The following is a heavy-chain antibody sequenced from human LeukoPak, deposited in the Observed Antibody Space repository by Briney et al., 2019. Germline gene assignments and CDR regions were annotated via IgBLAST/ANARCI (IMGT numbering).Heavy chain of an antibody. CDR1: GGSISSYY. CDR3: ARHISSTNYYGMDV. J-gene: IGHJ6*02. D-gene: IGHD2/OR15-2a*01. V-gene: IGHV4-59*08. CDR2: IYYSGST. Sequence: SETLSPTCTVSGGSISSYYWSWIRQPPGKGLEWIGYIYYSGSTNYNPSLKSRVTISVDTSKNQFSLKLSSVTAADTAVYYCARHISSTNYYGMDVWGQGTTVTVSS.